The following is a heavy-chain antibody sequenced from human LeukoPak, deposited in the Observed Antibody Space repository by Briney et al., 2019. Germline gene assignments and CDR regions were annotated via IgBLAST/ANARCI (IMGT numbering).Heavy chain of an antibody. J-gene: IGHJ5*02. D-gene: IGHD3-10*01. CDR1: GYIFTSYW. V-gene: IGHV5-51*01. Sequence: GESLKISCKSSGYIFTSYWIGWVRQMPGKGLEWMGIIYPGDSDTRYSPSFQGQITISADKSISTAYLQWSSLKASDTAMYYCARLYYGSGRDKNWFDPWGQGTLVTVSS. CDR3: ARLYYGSGRDKNWFDP. CDR2: IYPGDSDT.